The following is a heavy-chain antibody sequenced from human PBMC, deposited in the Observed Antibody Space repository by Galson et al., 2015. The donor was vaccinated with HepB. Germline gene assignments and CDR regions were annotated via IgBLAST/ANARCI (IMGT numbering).Heavy chain of an antibody. Sequence: SVKVSCKASGYTFTSYGISWVRQAPGQGLEWMGWISAYNGNTNYAQKLQGRVTMTTDTSTSTAYMELRSLRSDDTAVYYCARDVSSSWSTYYYYYGMDVWGQGTTVTVSS. J-gene: IGHJ6*02. D-gene: IGHD6-13*01. CDR3: ARDVSSSWSTYYYYYGMDV. CDR2: ISAYNGNT. V-gene: IGHV1-18*04. CDR1: GYTFTSYG.